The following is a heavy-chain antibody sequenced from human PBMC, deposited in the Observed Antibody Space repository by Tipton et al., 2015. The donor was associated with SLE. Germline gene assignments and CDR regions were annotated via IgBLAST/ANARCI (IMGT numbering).Heavy chain of an antibody. J-gene: IGHJ4*02. CDR1: GGSFSGYY. CDR2: INHSGIT. D-gene: IGHD2-15*01. CDR3: ARDGGILVAGRFDY. V-gene: IGHV4-34*01. Sequence: LRLSCAVYGGSFSGYYWSWIRQSPGKGLEWIGEINHSGITTYNTSLKSRVTISVDTSKNQFSLKVMSVTAADTAVYYCARDGGILVAGRFDYWGQGTLVTVSS.